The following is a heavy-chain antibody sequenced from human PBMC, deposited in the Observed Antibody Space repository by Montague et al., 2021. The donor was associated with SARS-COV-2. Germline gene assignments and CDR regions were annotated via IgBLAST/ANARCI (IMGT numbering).Heavy chain of an antibody. CDR1: SGPLSNYY. J-gene: IGHJ4*02. CDR2: MYETGNM. V-gene: IGHV4-4*09. Sequence: SETLFLTCTVSSGPLSNYYWSWIRQSPDKGLEWIGYMYETGNMIYNPSLRSRVSISADTSKSQFSLRLTSVTAADSARYYCARNMAYWGQGVLVTV. D-gene: IGHD2/OR15-2a*01. CDR3: ARNMAY.